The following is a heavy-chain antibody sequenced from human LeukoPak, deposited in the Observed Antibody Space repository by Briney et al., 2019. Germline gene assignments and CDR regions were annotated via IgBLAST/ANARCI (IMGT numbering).Heavy chain of an antibody. J-gene: IGHJ4*02. CDR3: ATNQQRWLQWNY. V-gene: IGHV1-69-2*01. D-gene: IGHD5-24*01. CDR1: GYTFTDYY. Sequence: ASVKVSCKASGYTFTDYYMHWVQQASGKGLEWMGLVDPEDGETIYAEKFQGRVTITADTSTDTAYMELSSLRSEDTAVYYCATNQQRWLQWNYWGQGTLVTVSS. CDR2: VDPEDGET.